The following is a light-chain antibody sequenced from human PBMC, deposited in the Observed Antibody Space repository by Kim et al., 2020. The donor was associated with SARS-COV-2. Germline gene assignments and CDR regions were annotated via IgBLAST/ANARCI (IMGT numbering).Light chain of an antibody. V-gene: IGKV3-11*01. CDR1: HNVVIS. CDR2: DAA. CDR3: QQRGNWPPALT. Sequence: PGESATLSCSASHNVVISLAWYQQTPGQAPSLLIYDAAIRAAGVPARFSASGSGTDFTLTIGSLAPEDFAVYYCQQRGNWPPALTFGGGTKVDIK. J-gene: IGKJ4*01.